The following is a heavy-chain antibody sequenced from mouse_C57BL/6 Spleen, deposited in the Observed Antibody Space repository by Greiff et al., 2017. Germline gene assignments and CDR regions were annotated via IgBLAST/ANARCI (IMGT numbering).Heavy chain of an antibody. D-gene: IGHD1-1*01. V-gene: IGHV5-4*01. Sequence: EVQGVESGGGLVKPGGSLKLSCAASGFTFSSYAMSWVRQTPEKRLEWVATISDGGSYTYYPDNVKGRFTIARDNAKNNLYLQMSHLKSEDTAIYYGARDRDYGSRFAYWGQGTLVTVSA. CDR2: ISDGGSYT. CDR1: GFTFSSYA. J-gene: IGHJ3*01. CDR3: ARDRDYGSRFAY.